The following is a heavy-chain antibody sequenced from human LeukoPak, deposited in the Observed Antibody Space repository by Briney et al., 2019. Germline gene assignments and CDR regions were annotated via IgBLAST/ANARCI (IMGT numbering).Heavy chain of an antibody. V-gene: IGHV3-23*01. Sequence: GGSLRLSCAASGFTFSSYAMSWVRQAQGKGLEWVSAISGSGGSTYYADSVKGRITISRDNSKNTLYLQMNSLRAEDTAVNYCAKQSGYSYGNWFDPWGQGTLVTVSS. D-gene: IGHD5-18*01. CDR3: AKQSGYSYGNWFDP. J-gene: IGHJ5*02. CDR2: ISGSGGST. CDR1: GFTFSSYA.